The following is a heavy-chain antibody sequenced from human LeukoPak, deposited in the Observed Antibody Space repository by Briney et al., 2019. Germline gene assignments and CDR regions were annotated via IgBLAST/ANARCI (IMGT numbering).Heavy chain of an antibody. CDR2: IYTSGST. Sequence: SETLSLTCTVSGGSISSGSYYWSWIRQPAGKGLEWIRRIYTSGSTNYNPSLKSRVTISVDTSKNQFSLKLSSVTAADTAVYYCATSITMIVVVTDAFDIWGQGTMVTVSS. CDR1: GGSISSGSYY. V-gene: IGHV4-61*02. CDR3: ATSITMIVVVTDAFDI. J-gene: IGHJ3*02. D-gene: IGHD3-22*01.